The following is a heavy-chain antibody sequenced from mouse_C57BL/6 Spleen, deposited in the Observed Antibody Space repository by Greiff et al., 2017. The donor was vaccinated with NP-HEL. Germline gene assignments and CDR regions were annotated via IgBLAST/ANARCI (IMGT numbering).Heavy chain of an antibody. V-gene: IGHV2-2*01. J-gene: IGHJ2*01. CDR3: ARGTVVAYPFDY. CDR2: IWSGGST. D-gene: IGHD1-1*01. Sequence: VKLMESGPGRVQPSQSLSITCTVSGFSLTSYGVHWVRQSPGKGLEWRGVIWSGGSTDYNAAFISRLSISKDNSKSQVFFKMNSLQADDTAIYYCARGTVVAYPFDYWGQGTTLTVSS. CDR1: GFSLTSYG.